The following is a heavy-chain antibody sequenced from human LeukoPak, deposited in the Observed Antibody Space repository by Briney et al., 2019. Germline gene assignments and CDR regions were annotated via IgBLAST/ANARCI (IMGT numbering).Heavy chain of an antibody. CDR2: INHSGST. D-gene: IGHD2-15*01. CDR3: ARGSRKPQYRSGGSCYTGMMNY. V-gene: IGHV4-34*01. CDR1: GGSFSGYY. J-gene: IGHJ4*02. Sequence: PSETLSLTCAVYGGSFSGYYWSWIRQPPGKGLEWIGEINHSGSTNYNPSLKSRVTISVDTSKNQFSLKLSSVTAADTAVYYCARGSRKPQYRSGGSCYTGMMNYWGQGTLVTVSS.